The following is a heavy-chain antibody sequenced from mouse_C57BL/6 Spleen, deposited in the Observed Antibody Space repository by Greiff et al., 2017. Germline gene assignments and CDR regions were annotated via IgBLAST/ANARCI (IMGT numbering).Heavy chain of an antibody. D-gene: IGHD4-1*01. CDR3: ARELGLWYFDV. Sequence: EVMLVESGGGLVKPGGSLKLSCAASGFTFSDYGMHWVRQAPEKGLEWVAYISSGSSTIYYADTVKGRFTISRDNAKNTLFLQMTSLRSEDTAMYYCARELGLWYFDVWGTGTTVTVSS. J-gene: IGHJ1*03. CDR1: GFTFSDYG. CDR2: ISSGSSTI. V-gene: IGHV5-17*01.